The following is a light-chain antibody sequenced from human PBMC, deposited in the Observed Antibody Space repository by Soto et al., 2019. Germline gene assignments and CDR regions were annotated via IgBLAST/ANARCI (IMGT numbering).Light chain of an antibody. CDR3: AAWDDSLNGPF. V-gene: IGLV1-44*01. Sequence: QSALTKPLSASGTPRQRVTISCSGSNSNIGSNTVEWYQQVPGKAPKLLISSNNQRPSGVPDRFSGSKSGTSASLAISGLQSEDEAHYYCAAWDDSLNGPFCGTGTKVTVL. J-gene: IGLJ1*01. CDR2: SNN. CDR1: NSNIGSNT.